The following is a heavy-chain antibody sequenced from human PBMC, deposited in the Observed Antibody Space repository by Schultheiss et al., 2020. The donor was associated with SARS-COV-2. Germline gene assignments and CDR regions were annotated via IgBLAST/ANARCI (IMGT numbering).Heavy chain of an antibody. CDR1: GGTFSSYA. Sequence: SVKVSCKASGGTFSSYAISWVRQAPGQGLEWMGGIIPIFGTANYAQKFQGRVTITADESTSTAYMELSSLRSEDTAVYYCARVASSSWYSNRFDYWGQGTLVTVSS. V-gene: IGHV1-69*13. J-gene: IGHJ4*02. CDR3: ARVASSSWYSNRFDY. D-gene: IGHD6-13*01. CDR2: IIPIFGTA.